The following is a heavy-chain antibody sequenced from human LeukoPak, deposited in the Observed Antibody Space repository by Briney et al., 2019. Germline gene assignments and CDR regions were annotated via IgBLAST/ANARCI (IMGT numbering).Heavy chain of an antibody. J-gene: IGHJ4*02. CDR3: ARASGGYYDSSGSFDY. D-gene: IGHD3-22*01. CDR1: GFTVGSNY. V-gene: IGHV3-53*01. Sequence: PGGSLRLSCAASGFTVGSNYMSWVRQAPGKGLEWVSGIHSGDSTYYADSVKGRITISRDNSKNMLYLRMNSLRAEDTAVYHCARASGGYYDSSGSFDYWGQGTLVTVSS. CDR2: IHSGDST.